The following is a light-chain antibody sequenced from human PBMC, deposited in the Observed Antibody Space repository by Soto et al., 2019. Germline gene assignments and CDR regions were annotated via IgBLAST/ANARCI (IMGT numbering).Light chain of an antibody. V-gene: IGKV3-15*01. CDR3: QQYNNWPWT. CDR2: GAS. J-gene: IGKJ1*01. CDR1: ESVSSN. Sequence: EVVLTQSPATLSVSPGERATLSCRASESVSSNLAWYRQQPGQAPRLLIYGASTRATSFPARFRGSGCGSDFTLTISSLQSEDFAFDYCQQYNNWPWTFGQGTKVDIK.